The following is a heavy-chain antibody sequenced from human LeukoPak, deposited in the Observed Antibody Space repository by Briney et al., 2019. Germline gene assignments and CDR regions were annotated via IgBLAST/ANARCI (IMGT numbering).Heavy chain of an antibody. J-gene: IGHJ4*02. V-gene: IGHV3-23*01. D-gene: IGHD7-27*01. CDR3: AKDGGLWVSAHWGDS. Sequence: GGSLRLSCAVSGFTFSSYTMRWVRQAPGKGLEWVSTITTSDGNTYYADSVKGRFTVSRDNSKNTLFLQMNSLRAEDTAVYYCAKDGGLWVSAHWGDSWGRGTLVTVSS. CDR2: ITTSDGNT. CDR1: GFTFSSYT.